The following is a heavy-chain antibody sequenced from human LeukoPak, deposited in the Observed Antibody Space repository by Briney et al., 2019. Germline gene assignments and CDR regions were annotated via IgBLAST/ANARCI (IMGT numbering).Heavy chain of an antibody. J-gene: IGHJ4*02. V-gene: IGHV3-11*04. Sequence: KAGGSLRLSCAASGFTFSDYYMSWIRQAPGKGLEWVSYISSSGSTIYYADSVKGRFTISRDNAKNSLYLQMNTLRAEDTAVYYCARDDTSAHFFDYWGQGTLVTVSS. CDR2: ISSSGSTI. CDR1: GFTFSDYY. CDR3: ARDDTSAHFFDY. D-gene: IGHD3-10*01.